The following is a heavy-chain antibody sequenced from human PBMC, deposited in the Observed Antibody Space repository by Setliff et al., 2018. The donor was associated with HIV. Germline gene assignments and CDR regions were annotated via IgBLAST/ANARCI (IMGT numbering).Heavy chain of an antibody. CDR3: ARGYYYDSSGYYYFDY. Sequence: SGPTLVNPTETLTLTCTVSGFSLSNARMGVSWIRQPPGKALEWLAHIFSNDEKSYSTSLKSRLTISKDTSKSQVVLTMTNMDPEDTATYYCARGYYYDSSGYYYFDYWGQGTLVTVSS. CDR2: IFSNDEK. V-gene: IGHV2-26*01. D-gene: IGHD3-22*01. CDR1: GFSLSNARMG. J-gene: IGHJ4*02.